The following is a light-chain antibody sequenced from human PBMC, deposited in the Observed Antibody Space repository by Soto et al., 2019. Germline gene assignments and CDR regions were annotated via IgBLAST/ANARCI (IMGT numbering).Light chain of an antibody. V-gene: IGLV2-8*01. J-gene: IGLJ3*02. CDR1: SSDVGGYNY. CDR2: EVS. CDR3: SSYSGSNTYIT. Sequence: SVLTQPPSASGSPGQSVAISCTGTSSDVGGYNYVSWYQQHPGKAPKLIMSEVSKRPSGVPDRFSGSKSGNTASLTVSGLQAEDEADYYCSSYSGSNTYITFGGGTKVTVL.